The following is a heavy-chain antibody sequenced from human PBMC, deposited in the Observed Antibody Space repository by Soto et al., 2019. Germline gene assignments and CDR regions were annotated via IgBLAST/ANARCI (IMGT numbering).Heavy chain of an antibody. V-gene: IGHV3-9*01. CDR3: AKGGLLWFGELLAPTIKNYYYYGMDV. CDR1: GFSFHEYA. CDR2: ISYDSGAI. J-gene: IGHJ6*02. D-gene: IGHD3-10*01. Sequence: PGGSLRLSCAASGFSFHEYAMHWVRQAPGKGQEWVSGISYDSGAIGYADSVKGRFTISRDNSKNTLYLQMNSLRAEDTAVYYCAKGGLLWFGELLAPTIKNYYYYGMDVWGQGTTVTVSS.